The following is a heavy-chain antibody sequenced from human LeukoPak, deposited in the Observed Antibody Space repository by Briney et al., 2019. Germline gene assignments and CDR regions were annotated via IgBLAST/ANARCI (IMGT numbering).Heavy chain of an antibody. CDR2: ISGSGGST. J-gene: IGHJ2*01. V-gene: IGHV3-23*01. D-gene: IGHD4-17*01. Sequence: GGSLRLSCASSGFTLSSYAMSWVRQARGKGLEWVSAISGSGGSTYYAESVKGRFTISRDNSKNTLYLQMNSLRAEDTAVYYCAKVSDGDSPPHWYFDLWGRGTLVTVSS. CDR1: GFTLSSYA. CDR3: AKVSDGDSPPHWYFDL.